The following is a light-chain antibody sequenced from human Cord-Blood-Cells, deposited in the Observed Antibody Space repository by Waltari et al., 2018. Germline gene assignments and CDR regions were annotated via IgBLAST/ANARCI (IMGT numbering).Light chain of an antibody. CDR3: QQSYSTPWT. V-gene: IGKV1-39*01. CDR2: AAS. CDR1: QSIISY. Sequence: DIKMTQSPSSLSASVGDRVTITCRESQSIISYLNWYQQKPGKAPKLLIYAASSLQSGVPSRFSGSGSGTDFTLTISSLQPEDFATYYCQQSYSTPWTFGQGTKVEIK. J-gene: IGKJ1*01.